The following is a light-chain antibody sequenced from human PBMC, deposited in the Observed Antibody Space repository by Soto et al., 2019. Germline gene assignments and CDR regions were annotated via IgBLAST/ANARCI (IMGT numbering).Light chain of an antibody. CDR3: QQYGSSGT. V-gene: IGKV3-20*01. CDR1: QSVSNNY. Sequence: EIVLTQSPGTLSLSPGERPTLSCRASQSVSNNYLAWYQQKPGXDPXXLIYGASNRATGIPDRFSGSGSGTDFTLTISRLGPEDFAVYYCQQYGSSGTFGQGTKVDIK. CDR2: GAS. J-gene: IGKJ1*01.